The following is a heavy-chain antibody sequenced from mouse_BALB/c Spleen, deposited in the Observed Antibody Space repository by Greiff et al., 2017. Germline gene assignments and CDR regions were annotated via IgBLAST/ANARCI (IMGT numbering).Heavy chain of an antibody. V-gene: IGHV5-6-5*01. CDR3: ARGGTTVVYYAMDY. CDR2: ISSGGST. J-gene: IGHJ4*01. Sequence: EVKLVESGGGLVKPGGSLKLSCAASGFTFSSYAMSWVRQTPEKRLEWVAFISSGGSTYYPDSVKGRFTISRDNARNILYLQMSSLRSEDTAMYYCARGGTTVVYYAMDYWGQGTSVTVSA. CDR1: GFTFSSYA. D-gene: IGHD1-1*01.